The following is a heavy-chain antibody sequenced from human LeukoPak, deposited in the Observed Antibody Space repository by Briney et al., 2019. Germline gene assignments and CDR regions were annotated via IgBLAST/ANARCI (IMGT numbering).Heavy chain of an antibody. CDR3: ARVAAHQGRLDY. D-gene: IGHD2-15*01. J-gene: IGHJ4*02. V-gene: IGHV4-34*01. CDR2: INHSGST. Sequence: SETLSLTCAVYGGSFSGYYWSWIRQPPGKGLEWIGEINHSGSTNYNPSLKSRVTISVDTSKNQFSLKLSSVTAADTAVYYCARVAAHQGRLDYWGQGTLVTVSS. CDR1: GGSFSGYY.